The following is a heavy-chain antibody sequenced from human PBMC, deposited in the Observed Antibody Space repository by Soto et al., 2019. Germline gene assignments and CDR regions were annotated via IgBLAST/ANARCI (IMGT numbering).Heavy chain of an antibody. Sequence: ASVKVSCKASGGTFSSYAISWVRQAPGQGLEWMGGIIPIFGTANYAQKFQGRVTITADESTSTAYMELSSLRSEDTAVYYCARLRLHAKALGPRYYYGMDVWGQGTTVTVSS. CDR1: GGTFSSYA. CDR3: ARLRLHAKALGPRYYYGMDV. V-gene: IGHV1-69*13. CDR2: IIPIFGTA. J-gene: IGHJ6*02. D-gene: IGHD4-4*01.